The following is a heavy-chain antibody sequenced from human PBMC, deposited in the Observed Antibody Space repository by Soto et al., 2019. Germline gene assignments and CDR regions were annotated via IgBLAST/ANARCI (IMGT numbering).Heavy chain of an antibody. CDR3: AKDAIHVLLGYTYGAGGTDV. Sequence: HPGGSLRLSCAASGFTFEDYAMHWVRLAPGKGLEWVSGISWNSGDIYYADSVKGRFTISRDNAKNSLYLQMNSLRPDDTAMYYCAKDAIHVLLGYTYGAGGTDVWGQGTTVTVSS. CDR2: ISWNSGDI. V-gene: IGHV3-9*01. CDR1: GFTFEDYA. J-gene: IGHJ6*02. D-gene: IGHD5-18*01.